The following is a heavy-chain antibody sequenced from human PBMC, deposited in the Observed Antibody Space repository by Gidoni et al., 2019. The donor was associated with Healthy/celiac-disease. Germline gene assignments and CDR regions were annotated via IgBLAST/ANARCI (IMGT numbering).Heavy chain of an antibody. J-gene: IGHJ6*02. CDR1: GYTFTGYY. D-gene: IGHD6-13*01. CDR3: ARTPPYSSSWYPRYYYYYGMDV. Sequence: QVQLVQSGAEVKKPGASVKVFCKASGYTFTGYYMHWVRQAPGQGLEWMGWINPNSGGTNYAQKFQGRVTMTRDTSISTAYMELSRLRSDDTAVYYCARTPPYSSSWYPRYYYYYGMDVWGQGTTVTVSS. CDR2: INPNSGGT. V-gene: IGHV1-2*02.